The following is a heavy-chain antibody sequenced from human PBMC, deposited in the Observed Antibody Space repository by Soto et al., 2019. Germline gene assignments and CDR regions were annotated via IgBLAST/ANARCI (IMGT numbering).Heavy chain of an antibody. V-gene: IGHV3-48*02. J-gene: IGHJ4*02. Sequence: PGGSLRLSCAASGYTFSAYSMNWVRQAPGKGLEWVSYISSSGTTIYYADSVKGRFTISRDNAKKPVYLQMNSLRDDDTAVYYCARVGIVVVVLDYWGQGTLVTVSS. CDR1: GYTFSAYS. D-gene: IGHD2-15*01. CDR3: ARVGIVVVVLDY. CDR2: ISSSGTTI.